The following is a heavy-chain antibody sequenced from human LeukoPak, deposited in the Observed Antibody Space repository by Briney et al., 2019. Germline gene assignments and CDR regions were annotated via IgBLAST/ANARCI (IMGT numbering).Heavy chain of an antibody. CDR3: ARDRFPSSGWYPFQH. D-gene: IGHD6-19*01. Sequence: GGSLRLSCAAYGFTFSSYWMHWVRQAPGKGLVWVSRINSDGSSTSYADSVKGRFTISRDNAKNTLYLQMNSLRAEDTAVYYCARDRFPSSGWYPFQHWGQGTLVTVSS. CDR1: GFTFSSYW. CDR2: INSDGSST. J-gene: IGHJ1*01. V-gene: IGHV3-74*01.